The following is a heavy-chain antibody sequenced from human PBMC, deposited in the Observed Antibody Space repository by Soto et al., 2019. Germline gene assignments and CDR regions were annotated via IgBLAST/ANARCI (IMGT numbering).Heavy chain of an antibody. V-gene: IGHV3-64D*06. D-gene: IGHD4-17*01. CDR1: GFTFSNYA. CDR3: VKDRVFAMTTLFDY. J-gene: IGHJ4*02. Sequence: PGGSLRLSCSASGFTFSNYAMHWVRQAPGKGLEYVSSISHTGGSTYYADSVKGRFTISRDNSENTLNLQMSSLRAEDTAVYYCVKDRVFAMTTLFDYWGQGTLVTVSS. CDR2: ISHTGGST.